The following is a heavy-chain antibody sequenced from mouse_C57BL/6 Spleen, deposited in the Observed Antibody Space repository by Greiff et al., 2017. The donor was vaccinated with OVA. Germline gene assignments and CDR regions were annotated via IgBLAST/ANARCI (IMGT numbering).Heavy chain of an antibody. CDR2: IYPGDGDT. CDR3: AREILRSYYFDY. J-gene: IGHJ2*01. Sequence: VKLQESGAELVKPGASVKISCKASGYAFSSYWMNWVKQRPGKGLEWIGQIYPGDGDTNYNGKFKGKATLTADKSSSTAYMQLSSLTSEDSAVYFCAREILRSYYFDYWGQGTTLTVSS. V-gene: IGHV1-80*01. D-gene: IGHD1-1*01. CDR1: GYAFSSYW.